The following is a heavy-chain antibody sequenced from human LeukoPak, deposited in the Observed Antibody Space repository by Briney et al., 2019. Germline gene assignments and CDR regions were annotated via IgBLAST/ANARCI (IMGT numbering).Heavy chain of an antibody. CDR1: GFSISSYY. D-gene: IGHD2-21*02. CDR3: ARASDSVVVTAIPNSDGPGAFDI. J-gene: IGHJ3*02. CDR2: IYYSGGN. Sequence: NASETLSLTCTVSGFSISSYYWSWIRQPPGKGLEWIGYIYYSGGNNYNPSLKSRVTISVDTSKNQFSLKLSSVTAADTAVYYCARASDSVVVTAIPNSDGPGAFDIWGQGTMVTVSS. V-gene: IGHV4-59*01.